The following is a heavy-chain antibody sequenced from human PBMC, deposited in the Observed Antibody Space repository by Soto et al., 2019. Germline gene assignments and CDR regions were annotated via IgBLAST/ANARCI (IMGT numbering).Heavy chain of an antibody. CDR3: ARRRGYSYGSRFDY. J-gene: IGHJ4*02. CDR1: GYTFTSYD. CDR2: MNPNSGNT. V-gene: IGHV1-8*01. D-gene: IGHD5-18*01. Sequence: QVQLVQSGAEVKKPGASVKVSCKASGYTFTSYDINWVRQATGQGLEWMGWMNPNSGNTGYAQKFQGRVTMTRNTSISTAYRERSSLRSEDTAVYYCARRRGYSYGSRFDYWGQGTLVTVSS.